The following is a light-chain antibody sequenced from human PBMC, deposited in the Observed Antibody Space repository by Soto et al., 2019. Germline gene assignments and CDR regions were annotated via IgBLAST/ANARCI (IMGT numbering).Light chain of an antibody. CDR1: QSVSSN. CDR3: QQYNSWPPLT. J-gene: IGKJ4*01. CDR2: GAS. V-gene: IGKV3-15*01. Sequence: EIVMTQSPGTLSVSPGERATLSCRASQSVSSNLAWYQQKPGQAPRLLISGASTRATGIPARFSGSGSDTEFTLTISSLQFEDVAVYYCQQYNSWPPLTFGGGTKVEIK.